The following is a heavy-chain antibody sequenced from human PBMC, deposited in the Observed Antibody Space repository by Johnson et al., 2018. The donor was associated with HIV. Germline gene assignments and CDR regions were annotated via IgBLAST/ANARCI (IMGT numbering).Heavy chain of an antibody. V-gene: IGHV3-30*14. CDR1: GFTFNSYA. CDR3: ARANRGRNDAFDI. D-gene: IGHD2-15*01. CDR2: ISYDGSNK. Sequence: QMQLVESGGGVVQPGRSMRLSCAASGFTFNSYAMHWVRQAPGKGLEWVAVISYDGSNKYYTDSVTGRFTISRDNSKNTLYLQMNSLRAGDTAVYYCARANRGRNDAFDIWGQGTMVTVSS. J-gene: IGHJ3*02.